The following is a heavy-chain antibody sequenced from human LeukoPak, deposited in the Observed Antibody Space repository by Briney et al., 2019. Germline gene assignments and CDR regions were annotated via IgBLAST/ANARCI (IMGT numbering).Heavy chain of an antibody. V-gene: IGHV1-46*01. CDR3: ARSPRGQGSSTSWYGMDV. CDR1: GYTFTSYY. D-gene: IGHD2-2*01. J-gene: IGHJ6*02. Sequence: ASVKVSCKASGYTFTSYYMHWVRQAPGQGLEWMGIINPSGGSTSYAQKFQGRVTVARDTSTSTVYMELSSLRSEDTAVYYCARSPRGQGSSTSWYGMDVWGQGTTVTVSS. CDR2: INPSGGST.